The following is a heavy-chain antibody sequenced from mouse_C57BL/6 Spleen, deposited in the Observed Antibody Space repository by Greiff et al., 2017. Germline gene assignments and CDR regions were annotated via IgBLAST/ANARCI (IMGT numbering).Heavy chain of an antibody. CDR3: ARKQTAQATGGFAD. CDR1: GYAFSSYW. D-gene: IGHD3-2*02. J-gene: IGHJ3*01. V-gene: IGHV1-80*01. Sequence: QVQLKQSGAELVKPGASVKISCKASGYAFSSYWMNWVKQRPGKGLEWIGQIYPGDGDTNYNGKFKGKGTLTADKSSSTAYMQLSSLTSEDSAVYFCARKQTAQATGGFADWGQGTLVTASA. CDR2: IYPGDGDT.